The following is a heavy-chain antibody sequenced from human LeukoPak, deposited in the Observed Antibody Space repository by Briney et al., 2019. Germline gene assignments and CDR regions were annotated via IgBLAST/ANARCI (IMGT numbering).Heavy chain of an antibody. Sequence: GRSLRLSGAVSGFTFDDYAMHWVRQVPGKGLEWVAGISWNSDTRGYVDSVKGRFTIFRDNAKNTLYLQMDSLRAEDTAVYYCASELAHCVGDCLQNWGQGTLVTVSS. V-gene: IGHV3-9*01. D-gene: IGHD2-21*02. CDR2: ISWNSDTR. J-gene: IGHJ4*02. CDR1: GFTFDDYA. CDR3: ASELAHCVGDCLQN.